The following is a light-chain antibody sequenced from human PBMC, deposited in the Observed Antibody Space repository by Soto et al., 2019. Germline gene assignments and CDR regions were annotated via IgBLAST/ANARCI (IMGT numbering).Light chain of an antibody. V-gene: IGKV2-28*01. CDR3: MQALQTPRT. CDR1: QSLLHTNGYNY. J-gene: IGKJ2*01. Sequence: DIVMTQSPLSLTVTPGESASISCWSSQSLLHTNGYNYFDWYLQKPGQSPQLLIYLGSNRASGVPDRFSGRGSGTDFTLRICRVEADDVGVYYCMQALQTPRTFGQGTKLEIK. CDR2: LGS.